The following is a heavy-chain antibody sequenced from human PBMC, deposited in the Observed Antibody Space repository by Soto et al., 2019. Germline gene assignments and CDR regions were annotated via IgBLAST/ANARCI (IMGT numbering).Heavy chain of an antibody. D-gene: IGHD3-22*01. Sequence: EVQLLESGGGLVQPGGSLRLSCAASGFTFSSYAMSWVRQAPGKGLEWVSAISGSGGSTYYADSVKGRFTISRDNSKNTLYLQMNSLRAEDTAVYYCAKDSRDYYDGSGYYGAGYYYYGMDVWGQGTTVTVSS. CDR3: AKDSRDYYDGSGYYGAGYYYYGMDV. V-gene: IGHV3-23*01. CDR1: GFTFSSYA. CDR2: ISGSGGST. J-gene: IGHJ6*02.